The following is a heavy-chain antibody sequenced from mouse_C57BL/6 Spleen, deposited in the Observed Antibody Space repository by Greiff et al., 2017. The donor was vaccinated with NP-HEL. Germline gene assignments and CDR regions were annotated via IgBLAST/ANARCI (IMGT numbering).Heavy chain of an antibody. D-gene: IGHD1-1*01. CDR2: ISSGSSTI. J-gene: IGHJ1*03. V-gene: IGHV5-17*01. CDR3: ASYCCGSSWYFDV. Sequence: EVKLQESGGGLVKPGGSLKLSCAASGFTFSDYGMHWVRQAPEKGLEWVAYISSGSSTIYYADTVKGRFTISRDNAKNTLFLQMTSLRSEDTAMYYCASYCCGSSWYFDVWGTGTTVTVSS. CDR1: GFTFSDYG.